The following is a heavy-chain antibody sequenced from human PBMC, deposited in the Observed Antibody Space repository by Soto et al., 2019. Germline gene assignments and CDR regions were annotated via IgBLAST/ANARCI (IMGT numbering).Heavy chain of an antibody. CDR3: ARSRYYDSSGYRYYYYGMDV. CDR2: IIPIFGTA. Sequence: QVQLVQSGAEVKKPGSSVKVSCKASGGTFSSYAISWVRQAPGQGLEWMGGIIPIFGTANYAQKFQGRVTITADESTSTAYMELSSLSSEDTAVYYCARSRYYDSSGYRYYYYGMDVWGQGTTVTVSS. CDR1: GGTFSSYA. J-gene: IGHJ6*02. D-gene: IGHD3-22*01. V-gene: IGHV1-69*01.